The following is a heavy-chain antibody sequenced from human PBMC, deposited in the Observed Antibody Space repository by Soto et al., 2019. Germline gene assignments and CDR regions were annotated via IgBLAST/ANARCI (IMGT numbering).Heavy chain of an antibody. CDR3: AKAPLPHLYYGAGSYP. D-gene: IGHD3-10*01. J-gene: IGHJ5*02. CDR1: GFTFSSYA. CDR2: ISGSGGST. V-gene: IGHV3-23*01. Sequence: GGSLRLSCAASGFTFSSYAMSWVRQAPGKGLEWVSAISGSGGSTYYADSVKGRFTISRDNSKNTLSLQMNSLRAQDTAGYYCAKAPLPHLYYGAGSYPWAQGTLVTVSS.